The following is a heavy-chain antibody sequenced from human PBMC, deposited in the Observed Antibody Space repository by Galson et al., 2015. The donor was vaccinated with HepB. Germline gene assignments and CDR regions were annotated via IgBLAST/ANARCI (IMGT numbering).Heavy chain of an antibody. D-gene: IGHD3-3*01. V-gene: IGHV3-30*04. CDR2: ISYDGSNK. CDR1: GFTFSSYA. CDR3: ARGEVALWSGYPLKTYGMDV. Sequence: SLRLSCAASGFTFSSYAMHWVRQAPGKGLEWVAVISYDGSNKYYADSVKGRFTISRDNSKNTLYLQMNSLRAEDTAVYYCARGEVALWSGYPLKTYGMDVWGQGTTVTVSS. J-gene: IGHJ6*02.